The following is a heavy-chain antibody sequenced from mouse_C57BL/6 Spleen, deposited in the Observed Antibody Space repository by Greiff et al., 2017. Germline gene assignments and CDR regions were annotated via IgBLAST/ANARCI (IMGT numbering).Heavy chain of an antibody. V-gene: IGHV6-6*01. J-gene: IGHJ3*01. CDR1: GFTFSDAW. Sequence: EVKLMESGGGLVQPGGSMKLSCAASGFTFSDAWMDWVRQSPEKGLEWVAEIRNKANNHATYYAESVKGRFTISRDDSKSSVYLQMNSLRAEDTGIYYCTRRSIYYDYGFAYWGQGTLVTVSA. CDR2: IRNKANNHAT. D-gene: IGHD2-4*01. CDR3: TRRSIYYDYGFAY.